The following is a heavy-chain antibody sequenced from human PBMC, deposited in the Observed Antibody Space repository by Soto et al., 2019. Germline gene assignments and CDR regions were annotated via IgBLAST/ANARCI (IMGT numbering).Heavy chain of an antibody. CDR2: IYYSGST. J-gene: IGHJ5*02. CDR1: GCSISSYY. CDR3: ARYTAARTTPTNWFDP. D-gene: IGHD6-6*01. Sequence: QVQLQESGPGLVKPSETLSLTCTVSGCSISSYYWSWIRQPPGKGLAWIGYIYYSGSTNYNPSLKSRVTISVDTSKNQFPLKLSSVTAADTAVYYCARYTAARTTPTNWFDPWGQGTLVTVST. V-gene: IGHV4-59*01.